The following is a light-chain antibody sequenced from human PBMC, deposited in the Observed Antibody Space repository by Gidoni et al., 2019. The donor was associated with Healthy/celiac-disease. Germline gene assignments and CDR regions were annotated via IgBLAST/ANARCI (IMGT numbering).Light chain of an antibody. CDR3: QQYYSTPYT. V-gene: IGKV4-1*01. J-gene: IGKJ2*01. CDR1: QSVLYRSNNKNY. Sequence: DSVMNQSPDPLAVSLGERATINCKSSQSVLYRSNNKNYLAWYQQKPGQPPKLLIYWASTRESGVPDRFSGSGSGTDFTLTISSLQAEDVAVYYCQQYYSTPYTFGQGTKLEIK. CDR2: WAS.